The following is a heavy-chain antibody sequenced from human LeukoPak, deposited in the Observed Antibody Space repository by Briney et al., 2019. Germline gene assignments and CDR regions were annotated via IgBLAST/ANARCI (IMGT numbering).Heavy chain of an antibody. V-gene: IGHV1-2*07. CDR1: GSTFTFYY. D-gene: IGHD3-22*01. Sequence: GTSVTVSYNPSGSTFTFYYMHLVRHAPGQGLEWMGWINPNSSGTHYAHEFQGKVTITIDTDIITASMELSRLSSDDTAGYYCARDRVSLIGALDYWGQGTLVTV. CDR3: ARDRVSLIGALDY. CDR2: INPNSSGT. J-gene: IGHJ4*02.